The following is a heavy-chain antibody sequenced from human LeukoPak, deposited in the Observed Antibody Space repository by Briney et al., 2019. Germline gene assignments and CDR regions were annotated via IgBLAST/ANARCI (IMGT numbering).Heavy chain of an antibody. CDR2: ISGSGGNT. Sequence: GGSLRLPCAASGFTFSSYAMSGVRQAPGKGREWVSAISGSGGNTYYADSVKGRFTISRDNSKNTLSLQMNSLRAEDTAVYYCAKALYGGHDYWGQGTLVTVSS. CDR1: GFTFSSYA. CDR3: AKALYGGHDY. D-gene: IGHD4-23*01. V-gene: IGHV3-23*01. J-gene: IGHJ4*02.